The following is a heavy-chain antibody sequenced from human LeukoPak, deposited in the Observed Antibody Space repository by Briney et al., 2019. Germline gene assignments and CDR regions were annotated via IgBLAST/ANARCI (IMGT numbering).Heavy chain of an antibody. CDR3: ARESGDGHFDY. V-gene: IGHV3-66*01. CDR1: GFTFDDYG. D-gene: IGHD5-24*01. J-gene: IGHJ4*02. CDR2: IYSGGST. Sequence: GGSLRLSCAASGFTFDDYGMSWVRQAPGKGLEWVSVIYSGGSTYYADSVKGRFTISRDNSKNTLYLQMNSLRAEDTAVYYCARESGDGHFDYWGQGTLVTVSS.